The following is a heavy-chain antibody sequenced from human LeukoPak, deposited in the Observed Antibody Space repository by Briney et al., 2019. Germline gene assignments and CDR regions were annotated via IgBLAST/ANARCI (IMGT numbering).Heavy chain of an antibody. Sequence: GGSLRLSCAXSGLXFSXXXXXXXXXXXXXXXXWVSXISSSSAAXXYXDSXXGRFXXXXXXXKNSLYLQMNTLRDEDTAVYYCARGRNHAFDIWGQGTVVTVSS. CDR1: GLXFSXXX. CDR2: ISSSSAAX. V-gene: IGHV3-48*02. J-gene: IGHJ3*02. D-gene: IGHD3-10*01. CDR3: ARGRNHAFDI.